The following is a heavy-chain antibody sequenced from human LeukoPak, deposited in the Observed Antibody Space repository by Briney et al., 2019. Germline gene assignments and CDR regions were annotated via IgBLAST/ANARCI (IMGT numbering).Heavy chain of an antibody. V-gene: IGHV3-23*01. J-gene: IGHJ4*02. CDR3: ATGGRYCSGGGCYSTPFDY. Sequence: PGGSLRLSCEASGFTFGSFAMSWVRQAPGKGLEWVSDISGSEGNTYYADSVKGRFTISRDTSKNTLYLQMGGLRAEDTAVYYCATGGRYCSGGGCYSTPFDYWGQGTLVTVSS. CDR1: GFTFGSFA. D-gene: IGHD2-15*01. CDR2: ISGSEGNT.